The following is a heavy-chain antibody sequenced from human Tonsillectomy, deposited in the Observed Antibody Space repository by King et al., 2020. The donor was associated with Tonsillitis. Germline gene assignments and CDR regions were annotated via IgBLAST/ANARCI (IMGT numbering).Heavy chain of an antibody. D-gene: IGHD3-22*01. Sequence: VQLVESGGGLVKPGGSLRLSCATSGFTFSDHDMNWVRQAPGKGLEWVSSTSSSSRYLYYCDSVKGRFTGSRDNAKNSLYLQMNSLRDEDTAVYYCAKDKGAGYYDSSRGAFDKWGPGTRVTVSS. CDR2: TSSSSRYL. J-gene: IGHJ3*02. V-gene: IGHV3-21*06. CDR3: AKDKGAGYYDSSRGAFDK. CDR1: GFTFSDHD.